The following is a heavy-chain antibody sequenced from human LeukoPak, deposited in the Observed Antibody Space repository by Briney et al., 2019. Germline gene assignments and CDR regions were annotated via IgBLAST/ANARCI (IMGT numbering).Heavy chain of an antibody. CDR1: GGSISSYY. J-gene: IGHJ4*02. D-gene: IGHD6-19*01. CDR2: IYYSGST. Sequence: SETLSLTCTVSGGSISSYYWSWIRQPPGKGLEWIGYIYYSGSTNYNPSLKSRVTMSVDTSKNQFSLKLSSVTAADTAVYYCASQTGGSGWFDYWGQGTLVTVSS. V-gene: IGHV4-59*01. CDR3: ASQTGGSGWFDY.